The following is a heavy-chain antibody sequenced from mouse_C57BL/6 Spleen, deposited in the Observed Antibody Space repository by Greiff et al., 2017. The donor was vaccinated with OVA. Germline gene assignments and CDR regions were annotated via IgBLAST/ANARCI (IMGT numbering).Heavy chain of an antibody. Sequence: EVQGVESGGGLVQPGGSLSLSCAASGFTFTDYYMSWVRQPPGKALEWLGFIRNKANGYTTEYSASVKGRFTISRDNSQSILYLQMNALRAEDSATYYCARFDGRYGYDGFAYWGQGTLVTVSA. CDR3: ARFDGRYGYDGFAY. V-gene: IGHV7-3*01. CDR1: GFTFTDYY. D-gene: IGHD2-2*01. CDR2: IRNKANGYTT. J-gene: IGHJ3*01.